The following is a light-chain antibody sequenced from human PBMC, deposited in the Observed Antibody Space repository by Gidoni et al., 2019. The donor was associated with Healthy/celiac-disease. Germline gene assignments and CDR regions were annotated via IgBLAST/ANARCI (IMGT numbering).Light chain of an antibody. J-gene: IGLJ2*01. Sequence: QSVLTQPPSVSAAPGQKVTISCSGSSPNIGHNYVSWYQQRPGTAPKLLIYDNNKRPSGIPDRFSGSKSGTSATLGITGLQTGDEADYYCGTWDSSLSAVVFGGGTKLTVL. CDR2: DNN. CDR1: SPNIGHNY. CDR3: GTWDSSLSAVV. V-gene: IGLV1-51*01.